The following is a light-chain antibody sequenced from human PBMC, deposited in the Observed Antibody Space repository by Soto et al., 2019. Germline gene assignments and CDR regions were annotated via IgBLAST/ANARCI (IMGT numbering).Light chain of an antibody. CDR1: QSLLHSNGYNY. V-gene: IGKV2-28*01. CDR3: MQALQTPFT. Sequence: DIVMTQSPLSLPVTPGEPASISCRSSQSLLHSNGYNYLDWYLQKPGQSPQLLIYLGSNRASGVTYRFSGSGSGTDFTLKISRVEAEDVGVYYCMQALQTPFTFGQGTLLEIK. J-gene: IGKJ5*01. CDR2: LGS.